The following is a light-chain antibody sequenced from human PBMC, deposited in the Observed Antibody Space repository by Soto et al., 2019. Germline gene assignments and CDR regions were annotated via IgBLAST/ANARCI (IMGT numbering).Light chain of an antibody. J-gene: IGKJ4*01. CDR1: QTVSSS. CDR2: GAS. V-gene: IGKV3-15*01. CDR3: QQRSNWPPALS. Sequence: ETLMTQSPATLSVSPGARATLYCRASQTVSSSLAWYQQKPGQAPRLLIYGASTRATGIPARFSGSGSGTDFTLTISSLEPEDFAVYYCQQRSNWPPALSFGGGTKVDIK.